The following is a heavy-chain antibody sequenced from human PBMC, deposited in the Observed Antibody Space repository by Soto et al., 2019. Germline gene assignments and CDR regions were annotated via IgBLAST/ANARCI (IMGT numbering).Heavy chain of an antibody. D-gene: IGHD2-2*01. Sequence: EVQLVESGGGLVKPGGSLRLSCAASGFSFSSDSMNWVRQAPGKGLEWVSSISSSSSYIYYADSVKGRFTISRDNAKNSLYLQMNSLRAEDTAVYYCARDYCSSTSCYYTWGQGALVTVSS. CDR1: GFSFSSDS. V-gene: IGHV3-21*01. CDR3: ARDYCSSTSCYYT. J-gene: IGHJ4*02. CDR2: ISSSSSYI.